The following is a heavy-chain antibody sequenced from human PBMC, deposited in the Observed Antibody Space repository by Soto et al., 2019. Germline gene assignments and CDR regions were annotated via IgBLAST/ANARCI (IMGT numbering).Heavy chain of an antibody. CDR2: IYYSGST. Sequence: PSETLSLTCTVSGGSISSSSYYWGWIRQPPGKGLEWIGSIYYSGSTYYNPSLKSRVTISVDTSKNQFSLKLSSVTAADTAVYYCARPIVVVKNNWFDPWGQGTLVTVSS. J-gene: IGHJ5*02. D-gene: IGHD2-15*01. CDR3: ARPIVVVKNNWFDP. CDR1: GGSISSSSYY. V-gene: IGHV4-39*01.